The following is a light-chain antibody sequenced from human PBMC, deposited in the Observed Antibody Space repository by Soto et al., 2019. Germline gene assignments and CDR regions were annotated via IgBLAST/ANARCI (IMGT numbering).Light chain of an antibody. J-gene: IGLJ2*01. Sequence: QSALTQPRSVSGSPGQSVTISCTGTSSDVGSYDFVSWYQQHPGKAPKFIIYDVNKRPSGVPDRFSGSKSGNTASLTISGLQAEDEADYYCCSYAGSYTLLFGGGTKVTVL. CDR1: SSDVGSYDF. CDR2: DVN. CDR3: CSYAGSYTLL. V-gene: IGLV2-11*01.